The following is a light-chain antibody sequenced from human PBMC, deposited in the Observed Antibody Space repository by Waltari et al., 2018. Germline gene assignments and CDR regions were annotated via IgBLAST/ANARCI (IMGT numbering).Light chain of an antibody. CDR1: ALPRQH. Sequence: SYELTQPPPVSVSPGQTARITRSGDALPRQHGFWYQQKPGQAPVLVIHRDTERPSGIPERFSGSNSGTTVTLTITAVQAEDEADYYCQSADSSGTYVIFGGGTKLSVL. CDR2: RDT. V-gene: IGLV3-25*03. J-gene: IGLJ2*01. CDR3: QSADSSGTYVI.